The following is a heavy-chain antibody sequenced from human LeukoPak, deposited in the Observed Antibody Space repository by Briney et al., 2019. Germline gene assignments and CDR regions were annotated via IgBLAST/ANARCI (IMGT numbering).Heavy chain of an antibody. J-gene: IGHJ3*02. V-gene: IGHV1-2*02. D-gene: IGHD5-18*01. CDR1: GYNFTAYY. Sequence: ASVKVSCKASGYNFTAYYIHWVRQTPGQGLEWMGWLNPNSGDTDYAQKFQVRVTTTRDTPISTAYLEVFTLRSDDTAVYYCARDLSLGGYNYGNDAFDIWGQGTMVTVSS. CDR2: LNPNSGDT. CDR3: ARDLSLGGYNYGNDAFDI.